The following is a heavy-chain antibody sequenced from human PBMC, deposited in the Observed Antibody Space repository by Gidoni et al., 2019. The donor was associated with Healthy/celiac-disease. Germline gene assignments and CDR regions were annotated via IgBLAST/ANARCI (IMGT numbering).Heavy chain of an antibody. CDR3: AVATPYYYYGMDV. CDR2: ISPILGIA. CDR1: GGTFSSYT. Sequence: QVQLVQSGAEVKKPGSAVQVSCKASGGTFSSYTLSWVRQAPGQGLEWMGRISPILGIANYAQKFQGRVTITADKSTSTADMELSSLRSEDTAVYYCAVATPYYYYGMDVWGQGTTVTVSS. D-gene: IGHD5-12*01. J-gene: IGHJ6*02. V-gene: IGHV1-69*02.